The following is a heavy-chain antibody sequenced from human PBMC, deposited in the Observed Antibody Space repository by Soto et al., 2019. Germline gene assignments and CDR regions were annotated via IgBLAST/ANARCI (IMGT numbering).Heavy chain of an antibody. Sequence: ASVKVSCKASGYTFTGYYIHWVRQAPGQGLEWMGEIGPNSGDTKYAQKFQGRVTMTRDTSISTVYMELSNLSPDDTAVYYCGRGRSGELVVFYWGQGTLVTSPQ. CDR3: GRGRSGELVVFY. CDR2: IGPNSGDT. CDR1: GYTFTGYY. D-gene: IGHD2-15*01. V-gene: IGHV1-2*02. J-gene: IGHJ4*02.